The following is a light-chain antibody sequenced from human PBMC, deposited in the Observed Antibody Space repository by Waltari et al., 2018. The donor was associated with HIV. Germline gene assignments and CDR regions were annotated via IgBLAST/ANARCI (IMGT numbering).Light chain of an antibody. Sequence: DIQMTQSPSSVSASVGGAVSISCRASQTIGRALAWYQLKPGRAPRLLIYEASRLDEGVPTRVKGSGSRSNFTLGITNLQPEDFAIYFCQQAKNFPLTFAGGTRVE. CDR3: QQAKNFPLT. CDR2: EAS. V-gene: IGKV1-12*01. J-gene: IGKJ4*01. CDR1: QTIGRA.